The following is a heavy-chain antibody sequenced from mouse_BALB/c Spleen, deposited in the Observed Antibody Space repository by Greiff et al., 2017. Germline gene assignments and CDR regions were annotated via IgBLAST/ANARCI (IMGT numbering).Heavy chain of an antibody. D-gene: IGHD4-1*01. CDR2: IDPSYGGT. Sequence: VQLKESGPELAKPGASVKISCKASGYSFTGYNMNWVTQSNGKSLEWIGNIDPSYGGTSYNQKFKGKATLTVDKSSSTAYMQLKSLTSEDSAVYYCARSSSPAWENYLDYWGQGTTRTVSS. J-gene: IGHJ2*01. V-gene: IGHV1-39*01. CDR3: ARSSSPAWENYLDY. CDR1: GYSFTGYN.